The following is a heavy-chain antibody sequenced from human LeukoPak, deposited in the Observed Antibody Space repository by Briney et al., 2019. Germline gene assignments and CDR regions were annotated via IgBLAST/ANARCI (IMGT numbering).Heavy chain of an antibody. Sequence: GGSLRLSCAASGFTFSSYAMHWVRQAPGKGLEWVAVISYDGSNKYYADSVKGRFTISRDNSKNTLYLQMNSLRAEDTAIYYCAKDVRDGSHDYWGQGTLVTVSS. CDR3: AKDVRDGSHDY. J-gene: IGHJ4*02. V-gene: IGHV3-30*04. CDR2: ISYDGSNK. CDR1: GFTFSSYA. D-gene: IGHD5-24*01.